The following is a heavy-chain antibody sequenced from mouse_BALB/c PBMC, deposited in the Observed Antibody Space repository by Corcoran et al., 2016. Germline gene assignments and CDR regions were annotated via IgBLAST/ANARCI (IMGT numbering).Heavy chain of an antibody. V-gene: IGHV1-62-2*01. CDR1: GYTFTEYI. J-gene: IGHJ2*01. CDR2: FYPGSGSR. CDR3: ARHGVITTVVASYYFDY. D-gene: IGHD1-1*01. Sequence: VQLQQSGAELVKPGASVKLSCKASGYTFTEYIIHWVKQRSGQVLEWIGWFYPGSGSRKYNEKFKDKATVTADKSSSTVYLELSRLTSEDSAVYCCARHGVITTVVASYYFDYWGQGTTLTVSS.